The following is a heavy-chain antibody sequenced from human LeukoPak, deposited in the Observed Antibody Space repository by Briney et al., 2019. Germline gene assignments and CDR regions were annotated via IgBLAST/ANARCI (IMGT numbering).Heavy chain of an antibody. D-gene: IGHD1-14*01. Sequence: GGSLRLSCAASKFTFNNYVMSWVRQAPGKGLEWVSAISGSGSTTYYADSVKGRFTISRDNSKDTLYLHLDDLRAEDTAIYYCSKGPQPGDYWGQGTL. CDR3: SKGPQPGDY. CDR2: ISGSGSTT. CDR1: KFTFNNYV. J-gene: IGHJ4*02. V-gene: IGHV3-23*01.